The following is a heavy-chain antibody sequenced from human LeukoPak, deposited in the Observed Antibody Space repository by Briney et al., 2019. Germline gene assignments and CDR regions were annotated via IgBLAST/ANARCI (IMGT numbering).Heavy chain of an antibody. CDR2: IIPIFGTA. V-gene: IGHV1-69*06. J-gene: IGHJ6*03. CDR3: ARVVAYCGGDCYSQYYYYYYYMDV. CDR1: GGTFSSYA. Sequence: SVKVSCKASGGTFSSYAISWVRQAPGQGLEWMGGIIPIFGTANYAQKFQGRVTITADKSTSTAYMELSSLRSDDTAVYYSARVVAYCGGDCYSQYYYYYYYMDVWGKGTTVTISS. D-gene: IGHD2-21*02.